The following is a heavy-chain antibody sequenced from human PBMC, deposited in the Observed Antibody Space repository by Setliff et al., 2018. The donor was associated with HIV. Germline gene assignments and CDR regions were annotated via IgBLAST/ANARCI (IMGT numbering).Heavy chain of an antibody. V-gene: IGHV4-4*09. D-gene: IGHD1-7*01. Sequence: PSETLSLTCTVSAVSIGGYSWSWIRQSPGKGLEWIGSIYSTDTTNHNPSLESRVTISVDKSKNQFSLKLNSVTAADTAVYYCAGRGTWNSQRFHFDYWGQGTPVTVSS. CDR1: AVSIGGYS. CDR3: AGRGTWNSQRFHFDY. J-gene: IGHJ4*02. CDR2: IYSTDTT.